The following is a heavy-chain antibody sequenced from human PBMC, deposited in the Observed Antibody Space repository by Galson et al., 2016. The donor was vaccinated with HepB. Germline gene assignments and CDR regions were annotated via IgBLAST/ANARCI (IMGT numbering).Heavy chain of an antibody. CDR2: IYHSGTS. V-gene: IGHV4-30-2*06. J-gene: IGHJ6*04. CDR1: GGSISNGAYS. Sequence: TLSLTCAVSGGSISNGAYSWSWIRQSPGKGLECIGYIYHSGTSYYSPSLKRRVTISVDGSKNQFSPQLRSVTAADTAVYYCARAYYDFRSASNYGMDVWGKGITVIVSS. D-gene: IGHD3-3*01. CDR3: ARAYYDFRSASNYGMDV.